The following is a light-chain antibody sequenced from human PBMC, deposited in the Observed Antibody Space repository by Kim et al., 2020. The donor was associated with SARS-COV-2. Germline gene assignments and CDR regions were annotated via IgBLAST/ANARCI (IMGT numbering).Light chain of an antibody. CDR2: DAS. V-gene: IGKV3-11*01. CDR1: QNIRSE. CDR3: QQRNEWPRT. Sequence: LSPGQRATLSCRASQNIRSELAWYQHKPGQAPRLLISDASNRATGIPARFSGSGSGTDFTLTVSGLEAEDSAVYYCQQRNEWPRTFGQGTKVDIK. J-gene: IGKJ1*01.